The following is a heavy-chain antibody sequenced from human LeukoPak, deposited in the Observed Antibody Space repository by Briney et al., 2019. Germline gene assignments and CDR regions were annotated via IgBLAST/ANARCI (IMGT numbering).Heavy chain of an antibody. Sequence: ASVKVSCKASGYTFTGYYMHWVRQAPGQGLEWMGWINPNSGGTNYAQKFQGRVTMTRDTSISTAYMELSRLRSDDTAVYYCARAAMSSSWYYYYYYYMDVWGKGTTVTVSS. CDR2: INPNSGGT. CDR3: ARAAMSSSWYYYYYYYMDV. CDR1: GYTFTGYY. D-gene: IGHD6-13*01. J-gene: IGHJ6*03. V-gene: IGHV1-2*02.